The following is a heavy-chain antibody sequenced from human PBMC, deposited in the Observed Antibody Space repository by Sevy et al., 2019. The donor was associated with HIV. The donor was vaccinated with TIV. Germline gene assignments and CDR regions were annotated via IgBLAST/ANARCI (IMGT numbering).Heavy chain of an antibody. Sequence: GSLKISCAASGFTFSSYSMNWVRQAPGKGLEWVSSISGLSNYIYYADSVKGRFTISRDNAKNSLYLQMNSLRPEDTAVYYCARDRCTITSCHEGNWFDPWGQGTLVTVSS. CDR3: ARDRCTITSCHEGNWFDP. D-gene: IGHD2-2*01. CDR1: GFTFSSYS. V-gene: IGHV3-21*01. CDR2: ISGLSNYI. J-gene: IGHJ5*02.